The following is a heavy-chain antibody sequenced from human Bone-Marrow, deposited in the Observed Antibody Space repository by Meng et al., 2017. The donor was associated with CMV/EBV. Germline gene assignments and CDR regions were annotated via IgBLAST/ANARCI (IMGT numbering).Heavy chain of an antibody. CDR2: IYPNSGGA. CDR1: GYTFTDHY. D-gene: IGHD3-9*01. Sequence: AAVKVSRKASGYTFTDHYFHGVRQAPGQGLEWMGWIYPNSGGAHYAQKFQGRLTVTTDTSISTGYVELSSLGSDDTAVYYCARDNDWGPDYWGQGTLVTVSS. CDR3: ARDNDWGPDY. J-gene: IGHJ4*02. V-gene: IGHV1-2*02.